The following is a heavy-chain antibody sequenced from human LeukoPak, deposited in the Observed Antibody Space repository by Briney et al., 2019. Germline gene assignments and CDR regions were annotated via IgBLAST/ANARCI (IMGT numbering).Heavy chain of an antibody. Sequence: GESLKISCKGSGYSFTSYWIGWVRQMPGKGLEWMGIIYPGDSDTRYSPSFQGQVTISADKSISTAYLQWSSLKASDTAMCYCARRGGSGSYYNWFDPWGQGTLVTVSS. J-gene: IGHJ5*02. CDR2: IYPGDSDT. CDR1: GYSFTSYW. CDR3: ARRGGSGSYYNWFDP. V-gene: IGHV5-51*01. D-gene: IGHD3-10*01.